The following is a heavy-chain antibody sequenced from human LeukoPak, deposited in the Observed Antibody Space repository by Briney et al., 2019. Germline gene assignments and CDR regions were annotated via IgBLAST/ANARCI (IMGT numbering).Heavy chain of an antibody. V-gene: IGHV4-4*07. CDR3: ARVSSSWYQDWYFDL. CDR1: GGSISGYY. Sequence: SETLSLTCTVSGGSISGYYWSWIRQPAGKGLEWIGRIYTSGSTNYKPSLKSRVTMSVDTSKNQFSLKLSSVTAADTAVYYCARVSSSWYQDWYFDLWGRGTLVTVSS. CDR2: IYTSGST. J-gene: IGHJ2*01. D-gene: IGHD6-13*01.